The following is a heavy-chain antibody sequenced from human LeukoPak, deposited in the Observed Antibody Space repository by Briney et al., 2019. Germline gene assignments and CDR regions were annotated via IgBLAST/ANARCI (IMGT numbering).Heavy chain of an antibody. CDR1: GFTFSSYE. CDR3: ARPGDDYYDTGTPIDY. J-gene: IGHJ4*02. D-gene: IGHD3-10*01. Sequence: QPGGSLRLSCAASGFTFSSYEMNWVRQAPGKGLEWVSYISSSGSTIYYADSVKGRFTISRDNAKNSLYLQMNSLRAEDTAVYYCARPGDDYYDTGTPIDYWGQGTLVTVSS. V-gene: IGHV3-48*03. CDR2: ISSSGSTI.